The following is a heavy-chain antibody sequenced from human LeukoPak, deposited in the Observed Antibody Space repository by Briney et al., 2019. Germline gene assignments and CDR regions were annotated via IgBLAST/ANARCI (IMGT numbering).Heavy chain of an antibody. CDR2: IYSGGST. V-gene: IGHV3-53*01. D-gene: IGHD3-16*01. J-gene: IGHJ3*02. Sequence: GGSLRLSXXAXGFTVSSNYMSWVRQAPGKGLEWVSVIYSGGSTYYADSVKGRFTISRDNSKNTLYLQMNSLRAEDTAVYYCARGDITGAFDIWGQGTMVTVSS. CDR1: GFTVSSNY. CDR3: ARGDITGAFDI.